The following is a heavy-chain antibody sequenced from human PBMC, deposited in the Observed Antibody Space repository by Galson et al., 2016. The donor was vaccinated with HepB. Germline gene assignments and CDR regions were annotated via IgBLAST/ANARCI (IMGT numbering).Heavy chain of an antibody. CDR2: KSYDGSNK. CDR1: GFTFSLFA. D-gene: IGHD3-10*01. J-gene: IGHJ4*02. Sequence: SLRLSCAASGFTFSLFAIHWVRQAPGKGLEWVAMKSYDGSNKYYADSVKGRFTISRDNPKNTLYLQMDSLRIEDTAIYSCARARDRYGSGGPLDYWGQGNLVTVSS. CDR3: ARARDRYGSGGPLDY. V-gene: IGHV3-30-3*01.